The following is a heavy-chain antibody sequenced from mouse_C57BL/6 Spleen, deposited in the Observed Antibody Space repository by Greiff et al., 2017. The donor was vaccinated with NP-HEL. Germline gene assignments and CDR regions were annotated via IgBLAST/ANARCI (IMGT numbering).Heavy chain of an antibody. CDR1: GYAFSSYW. J-gene: IGHJ2*01. CDR3: ARRDSNFYFDY. CDR2: IYPGDGDT. Sequence: QVQLKESGAELVKPGASVKISCKASGYAFSSYWMNWVKQRPGKGLEWIGQIYPGDGDTNYNGKFKGKATLTADKSSSTAYMQLSSLTSEDSAVYFCARRDSNFYFDYWGQGTTLTVSS. V-gene: IGHV1-80*01. D-gene: IGHD2-5*01.